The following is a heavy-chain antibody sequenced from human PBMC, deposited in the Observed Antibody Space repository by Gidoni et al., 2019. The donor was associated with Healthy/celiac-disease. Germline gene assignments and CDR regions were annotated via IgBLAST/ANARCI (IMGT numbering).Heavy chain of an antibody. D-gene: IGHD3-22*01. CDR3: AKDPIYDSSGYLDY. V-gene: IGHV3-23*01. Sequence: EVQLLASGGGVLQAGGSVRLSCEASGFHVSSHAMSWVRQAPGKGLGWVSAIRGSGGSTYYANAVKGRFTLSRDNSKNTLYLQMNSLRAEDTAVYYCAKDPIYDSSGYLDYWGHGTLVTVSS. CDR2: IRGSGGST. CDR1: GFHVSSHA. J-gene: IGHJ4*01.